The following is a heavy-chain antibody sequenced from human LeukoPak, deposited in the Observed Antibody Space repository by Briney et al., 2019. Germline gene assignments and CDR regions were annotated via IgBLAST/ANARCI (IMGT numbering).Heavy chain of an antibody. D-gene: IGHD6-19*01. CDR2: IYSGGST. CDR3: ATSGWWGYFDY. V-gene: IGHV3-66*01. CDR1: GFTVSSND. J-gene: IGHJ4*02. Sequence: GGSLRLSCAASGFTVSSNDMSWVRQAPGKGLEWVSIIYSGGSTYYADSVRGRCTISRDNSKNTLYLLMNSLRAEDTAVYYCATSGWWGYFDYWGEGTLVTVSS.